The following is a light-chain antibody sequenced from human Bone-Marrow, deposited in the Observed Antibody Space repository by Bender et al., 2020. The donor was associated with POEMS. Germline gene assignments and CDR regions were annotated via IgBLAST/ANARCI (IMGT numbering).Light chain of an antibody. Sequence: SYELTQPSSVSVSPGQTASITCSGDVLTKQYAYWYQQKPGQAPVVVIYKDSERPSGIPDRFSGSNSGNTATLTISRVEAGDEADYYCQVWDSHSNLYVVFGGGTKLTVL. J-gene: IGLJ2*01. V-gene: IGLV3-25*02. CDR3: QVWDSHSNLYVV. CDR1: VLTKQY. CDR2: KDS.